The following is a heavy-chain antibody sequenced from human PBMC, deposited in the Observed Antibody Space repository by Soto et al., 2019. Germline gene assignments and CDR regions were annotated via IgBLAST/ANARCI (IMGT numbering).Heavy chain of an antibody. J-gene: IGHJ5*02. CDR1: GYTFTSYA. Sequence: QVQLVQSGAEVKKPGASVKASCKASGYTFTSYAINWVRQATGQGLEWMGWMNPNSGNTGYAQKFQGRVTRTRNTAISTAYMALSSLRSENTAVYYCAWVIGRGSGNWFDPWGQGTLVTVSS. CDR2: MNPNSGNT. D-gene: IGHD2-15*01. V-gene: IGHV1-8*01. CDR3: AWVIGRGSGNWFDP.